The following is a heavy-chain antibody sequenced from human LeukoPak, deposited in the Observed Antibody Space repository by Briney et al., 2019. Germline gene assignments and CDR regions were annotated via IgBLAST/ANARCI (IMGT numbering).Heavy chain of an antibody. V-gene: IGHV4-31*03. CDR3: ARVEPRGGSGSPTPYYFDY. CDR2: IYYSGST. J-gene: IGHJ4*02. D-gene: IGHD3-10*01. Sequence: PSETLSLTCTVSGGSISSGGYYWSWIRQHPGKGLEWIGYIYYSGSTYYNPSLKSRVTISVDTSKNQFSLKLSSVTAADTAVYYCARVEPRGGSGSPTPYYFDYWGQGTLVTVSS. CDR1: GGSISSGGYY.